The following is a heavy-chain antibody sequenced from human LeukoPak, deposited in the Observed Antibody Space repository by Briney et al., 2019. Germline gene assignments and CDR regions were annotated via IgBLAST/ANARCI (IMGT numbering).Heavy chain of an antibody. J-gene: IGHJ6*02. D-gene: IGHD6-6*01. CDR3: ASQLAAPAYYYGMDV. CDR2: ISNSGST. V-gene: IGHV4-4*07. CDR1: GGSISNYY. Sequence: PSETLSLTCTVSGGSISNYYWSWIRQPAGKGLEWIGRISNSGSTNYNLVHKSRVTMSVDTSKNQFSLKLSSVTAADTAVYYCASQLAAPAYYYGMDVWGQGTTVTVSS.